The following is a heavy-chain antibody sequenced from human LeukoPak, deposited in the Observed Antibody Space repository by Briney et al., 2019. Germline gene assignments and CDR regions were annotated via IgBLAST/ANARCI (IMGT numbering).Heavy chain of an antibody. Sequence: GESLKISCRGSGYSFTTYWIGWVRQMPGKGLEWMGIIYPGDSDTRYSPSFQGQVTMSADKSINAAYLQWSSLRASDTAMYYCARRQGCSSTSCPPDSWGQGTLVTVSS. CDR3: ARRQGCSSTSCPPDS. CDR2: IYPGDSDT. D-gene: IGHD2-2*01. J-gene: IGHJ4*02. CDR1: GYSFTTYW. V-gene: IGHV5-51*01.